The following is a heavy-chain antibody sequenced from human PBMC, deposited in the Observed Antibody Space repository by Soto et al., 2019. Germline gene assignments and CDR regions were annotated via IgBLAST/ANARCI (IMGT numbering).Heavy chain of an antibody. D-gene: IGHD3-3*01. Sequence: PSETLSLTCTVSGGSITSSSSYWGWIRQPPGKGLEWIGSIHYSGSTYYNPSLKSRITISVDTSKNQFSLKLSSVTAADTAVYFCAKTGFWSGFRVVDYWGQGTLVTV. CDR1: GGSITSSSSY. CDR3: AKTGFWSGFRVVDY. CDR2: IHYSGST. J-gene: IGHJ4*02. V-gene: IGHV4-39*01.